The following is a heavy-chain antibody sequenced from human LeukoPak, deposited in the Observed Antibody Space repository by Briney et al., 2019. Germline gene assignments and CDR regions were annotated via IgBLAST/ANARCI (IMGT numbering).Heavy chain of an antibody. J-gene: IGHJ4*02. V-gene: IGHV3-30-3*01. CDR2: ISYDGSNK. Sequence: GGSLRLSCAASGFTFSSYAMHWVRQAPGKGLEWVAVISYDGSNKYYADSVKGRFTISRDNSKDTLYLQMNSLRAEDTAVYYCARPSPHPTAMVSPMDYWGQGTLVTVSS. CDR3: ARPSPHPTAMVSPMDY. D-gene: IGHD5-18*01. CDR1: GFTFSSYA.